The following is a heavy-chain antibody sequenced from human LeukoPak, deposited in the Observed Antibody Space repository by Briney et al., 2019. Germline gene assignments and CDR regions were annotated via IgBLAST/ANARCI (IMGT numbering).Heavy chain of an antibody. CDR2: IYYSGST. CDR3: ARNAHGIGVAYRGCAFDI. V-gene: IGHV4-59*08. D-gene: IGHD6-19*01. J-gene: IGHJ3*02. Sequence: SETLSLTCTVSGGSISSYYWSWLRQPPGKGLEWIGYIYYSGSTNYNPSLKCRVAISVDTSKNQLSLMLSSVTAADAAVYYCARNAHGIGVAYRGCAFDIWGQGTMVTVSS. CDR1: GGSISSYY.